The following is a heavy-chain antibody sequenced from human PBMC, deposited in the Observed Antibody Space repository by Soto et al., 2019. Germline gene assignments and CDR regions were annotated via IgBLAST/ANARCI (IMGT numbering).Heavy chain of an antibody. CDR1: GFTFSSYA. CDR3: ARGGDILTGYYTLDY. CDR2: ISSSSSYT. J-gene: IGHJ4*02. V-gene: IGHV3-11*05. D-gene: IGHD3-9*01. Sequence: PGGSLRLSCAVSGFTFSSYAMSWVRQAPGKGLEWVSYISSSSSYTNYADSVKGRFTISRDNAKNSLYLQMNSLRAEDAAVYYCARGGDILTGYYTLDYWGQGTLVTVSS.